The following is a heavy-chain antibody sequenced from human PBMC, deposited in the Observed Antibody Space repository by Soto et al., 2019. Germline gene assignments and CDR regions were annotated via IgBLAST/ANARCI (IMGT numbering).Heavy chain of an antibody. D-gene: IGHD6-6*01. CDR2: IYYSGST. Sequence: QVQLQESGPGLVKPSQTLSLTCTVSVGSISSGDYYWSWIRQPPGKGLEWIGYIYYSGSTYYNPTLKSRVTIPVDTSKNQFSLKLSSVTAADTAVYSCARDWGYSSSFGFGNWFDPGGQGTLVTVSS. J-gene: IGHJ5*02. CDR1: VGSISSGDYY. V-gene: IGHV4-30-4*01. CDR3: ARDWGYSSSFGFGNWFDP.